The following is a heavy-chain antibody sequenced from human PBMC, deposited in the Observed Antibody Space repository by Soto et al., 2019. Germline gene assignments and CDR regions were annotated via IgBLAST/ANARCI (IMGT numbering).Heavy chain of an antibody. CDR3: AKDQYDILTGKVPYYFDY. CDR2: ISGSGGST. CDR1: GFTFSSYA. J-gene: IGHJ4*02. D-gene: IGHD3-9*01. Sequence: RRLSCAASGFTFSSYAMSWVRQAPGKGLEWVSAISGSGGSTYYADSVKGRFTISRDNSKNTLYLQMNSLRAEDTAVYYCAKDQYDILTGKVPYYFDYWGQGTLVTVSS. V-gene: IGHV3-23*01.